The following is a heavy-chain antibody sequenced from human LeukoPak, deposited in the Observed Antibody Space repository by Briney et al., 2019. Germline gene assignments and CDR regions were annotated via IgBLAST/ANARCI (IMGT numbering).Heavy chain of an antibody. J-gene: IGHJ5*02. V-gene: IGHV4-59*12. CDR2: IYYSGST. Sequence: PSETLSLTCTVSGGSISTYYWSWIRQPPGKGLEWIGYIYYSGSTSYNPSLKSRVTISVDTSKNQFSLKLSSVTAADTAVYYCARGGSWFDPWGQGTLVTVSS. CDR3: ARGGSWFDP. CDR1: GGSISTYY. D-gene: IGHD1-26*01.